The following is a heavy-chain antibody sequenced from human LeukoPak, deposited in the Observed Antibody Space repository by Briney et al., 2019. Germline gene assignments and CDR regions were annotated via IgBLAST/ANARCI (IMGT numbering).Heavy chain of an antibody. D-gene: IGHD3-10*01. CDR1: GYTFTSYG. CDR2: ISAYNGNT. Sequence: ASVKVSCKASGYTFTSYGISWVRQAPGQGLEWMGWISAYNGNTNYAQKLQGRVTMTRDTSTSTVYMELSSLRSEDTAVYYCARASLLWFGEFPHNDYWGQGTLVTVSS. V-gene: IGHV1-18*01. J-gene: IGHJ4*02. CDR3: ARASLLWFGEFPHNDY.